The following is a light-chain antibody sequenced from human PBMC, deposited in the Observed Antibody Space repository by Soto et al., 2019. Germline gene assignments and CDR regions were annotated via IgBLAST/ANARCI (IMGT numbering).Light chain of an antibody. CDR2: DAS. CDR3: QQFASYPLT. CDR1: QTVRNNY. V-gene: IGKV3-20*01. Sequence: EFVLTQSPGTLSLSPGERTTLSCRASQTVRNNYLAWYQQKPGQAPTLLIYDASNRATGIPDRFSGGGSGTDFTLTISRLEPEDFAVYYCQQFASYPLTFGGGPRWIS. J-gene: IGKJ4*01.